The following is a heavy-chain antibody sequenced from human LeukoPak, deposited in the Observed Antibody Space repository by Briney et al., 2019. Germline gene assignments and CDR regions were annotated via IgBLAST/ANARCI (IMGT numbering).Heavy chain of an antibody. V-gene: IGHV3-21*01. CDR1: GFTFSTYS. CDR2: ISSGSTYI. J-gene: IGHJ3*02. CDR3: ARDSGYAFDI. D-gene: IGHD1-26*01. Sequence: GGSLRLSCAASGFTFSTYSMNWVRQAPGKGLEWVSSISSGSTYIYYADSVKGRITVSRDNAKNSLYLQMNSLRAEDTAVYYCARDSGYAFDIWGQGTMVTVSS.